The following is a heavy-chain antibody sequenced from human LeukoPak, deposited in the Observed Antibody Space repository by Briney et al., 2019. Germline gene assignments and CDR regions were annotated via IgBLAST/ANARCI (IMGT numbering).Heavy chain of an antibody. Sequence: PGGSLRLSCAASGFRFTNYWTTWVRQAPGKGLEWVAIIKSDGSDKYYVDSVKGRFTISRDNAKNSLYLQMNSLRAEDTAFYYCAKNGGWTFDYWGQGILVTVSS. V-gene: IGHV3-7*03. CDR3: AKNGGWTFDY. CDR2: IKSDGSDK. J-gene: IGHJ4*02. D-gene: IGHD6-19*01. CDR1: GFRFTNYW.